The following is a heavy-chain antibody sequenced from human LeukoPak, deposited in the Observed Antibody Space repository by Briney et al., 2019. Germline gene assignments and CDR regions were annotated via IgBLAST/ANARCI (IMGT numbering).Heavy chain of an antibody. D-gene: IGHD3-3*01. CDR1: GGSISSYY. CDR3: ARGRYDFWSGYYTAYYGMDV. Sequence: SETLSLTCTASGGSISSYYWSWIRQPPGKGLEWIGYIYYSGSTNYNPSLKSRVTISVDTSKNQFSLKLSSVTAADTAVYYCARGRYDFWSGYYTAYYGMDVWGQGTTVTVSS. J-gene: IGHJ6*02. V-gene: IGHV4-59*01. CDR2: IYYSGST.